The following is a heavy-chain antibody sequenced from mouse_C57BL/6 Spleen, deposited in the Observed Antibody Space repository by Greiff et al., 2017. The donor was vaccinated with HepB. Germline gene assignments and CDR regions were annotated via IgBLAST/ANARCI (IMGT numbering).Heavy chain of an antibody. D-gene: IGHD2-1*01. Sequence: QVQLQQPGAELVRPGSSVKLSCKASGYTFTSYWMEWVKQRPGQGLEWIGNIYPSDSETHYNQKFKDKATLTVDKSSSTAYMQLSSLTSEDSAVYYCARGEDGNYFDYWGQGTTLTVSS. CDR1: GYTFTSYW. CDR2: IYPSDSET. CDR3: ARGEDGNYFDY. J-gene: IGHJ2*01. V-gene: IGHV1-61*01.